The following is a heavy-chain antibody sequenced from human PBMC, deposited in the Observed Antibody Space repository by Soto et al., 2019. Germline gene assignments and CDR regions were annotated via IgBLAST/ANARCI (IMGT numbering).Heavy chain of an antibody. Sequence: GGSLRLSCAASGFTFSSYGMHWVRQAPGKGLEWVAVISYDGSNKYYADSVKGRFTISRDNSKNTLYLQMNSLRAEDTAVYYCAKDRRSSGWYDYWGQGTLVTVSS. V-gene: IGHV3-30*18. CDR1: GFTFSSYG. J-gene: IGHJ4*02. CDR2: ISYDGSNK. CDR3: AKDRRSSGWYDY. D-gene: IGHD6-19*01.